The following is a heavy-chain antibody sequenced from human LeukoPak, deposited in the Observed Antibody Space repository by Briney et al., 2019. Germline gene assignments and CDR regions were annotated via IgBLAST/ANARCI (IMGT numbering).Heavy chain of an antibody. CDR3: VRDYRGGWNDY. J-gene: IGHJ4*02. V-gene: IGHV3-7*01. D-gene: IGHD1-26*01. Sequence: GGSLRLSCAATGFTFTKHWMSWGRQTIGKGLECVAKIREDGNEKHYVDSVKGRFTISRDNAKNSLFLQMNNLRVDDTAVYYCVRDYRGGWNDYWGQGTLVTVSS. CDR2: IREDGNEK. CDR1: GFTFTKHW.